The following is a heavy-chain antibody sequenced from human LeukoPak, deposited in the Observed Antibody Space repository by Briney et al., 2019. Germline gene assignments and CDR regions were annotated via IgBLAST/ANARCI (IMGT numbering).Heavy chain of an antibody. V-gene: IGHV3-48*01. CDR3: AREIRGDSSSWLFDY. Sequence: GGSLRLSCAASGFTFSSNGMNWVRQAPGKGLEWVSYISATGGTIYYADSVKGRFTISRDNSKNTLYLQMNSLRAEDTAVYYCAREIRGDSSSWLFDYWGQGTLVTVSS. D-gene: IGHD6-13*01. J-gene: IGHJ4*02. CDR2: ISATGGTI. CDR1: GFTFSSNG.